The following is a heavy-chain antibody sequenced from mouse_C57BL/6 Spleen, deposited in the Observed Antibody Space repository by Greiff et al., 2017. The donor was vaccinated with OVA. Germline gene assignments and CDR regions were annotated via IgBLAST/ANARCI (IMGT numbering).Heavy chain of an antibody. CDR3: TPIITTVVGMDY. Sequence: VQLQQSGAELVRPGASVKLSCTASGFYIKDYYMHWVKQRPEQGLEWIGRIDPEDGDAEYAPKFQGKATMTADTSSNTAYLQLSSLTSEDTAVYYYTPIITTVVGMDYWGQGTSVTVSS. CDR1: GFYIKDYY. D-gene: IGHD1-1*01. J-gene: IGHJ4*01. CDR2: IDPEDGDA. V-gene: IGHV14-1*01.